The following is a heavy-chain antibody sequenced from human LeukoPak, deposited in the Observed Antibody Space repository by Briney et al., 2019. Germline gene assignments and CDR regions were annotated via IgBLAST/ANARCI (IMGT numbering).Heavy chain of an antibody. J-gene: IGHJ5*02. Sequence: SETLSLTCTVSGGSISGYYWNWIRQPPGKGLEWIGYIYYSGSTNYNPSLKSRVTISLDTSKNQFSLNLTSVTAADTAVYYCARFTPQGYGWGGYNRFDPWGQGTLVTVSS. V-gene: IGHV4-59*01. D-gene: IGHD3-16*01. CDR1: GGSISGYY. CDR3: ARFTPQGYGWGGYNRFDP. CDR2: IYYSGST.